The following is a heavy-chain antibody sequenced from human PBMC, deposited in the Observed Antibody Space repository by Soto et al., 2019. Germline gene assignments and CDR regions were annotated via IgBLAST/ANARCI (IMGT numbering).Heavy chain of an antibody. CDR3: ARVVRYFDTPYGMDV. J-gene: IGHJ6*02. Sequence: GGSLRLSCAASGFTFSSYAMSWVRQAPGKGLEWVSSIGGSGGNTYYADSVKGRFTISRDNSKNTLFLQMNRLRAEDTAEYYCARVVRYFDTPYGMDVWGHGTTVTVSS. V-gene: IGHV3-23*01. D-gene: IGHD3-9*01. CDR1: GFTFSSYA. CDR2: IGGSGGNT.